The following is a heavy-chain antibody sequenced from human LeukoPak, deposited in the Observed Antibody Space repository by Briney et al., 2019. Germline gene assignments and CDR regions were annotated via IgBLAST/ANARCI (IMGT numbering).Heavy chain of an antibody. J-gene: IGHJ4*02. Sequence: GSSLRLSCAASGFTFSSYAMQWVRQARGKGLEWVAVISYDGSNNYYADSLKGRFTISRDNSKNTLYLQMNSLRAEDTAVYYCARYAGGLLWFGELSLDYWGQGTLVTVSS. D-gene: IGHD3-10*01. V-gene: IGHV3-30*04. CDR1: GFTFSSYA. CDR3: ARYAGGLLWFGELSLDY. CDR2: ISYDGSNN.